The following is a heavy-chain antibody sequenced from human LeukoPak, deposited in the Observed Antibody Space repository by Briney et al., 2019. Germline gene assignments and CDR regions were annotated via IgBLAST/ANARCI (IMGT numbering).Heavy chain of an antibody. D-gene: IGHD3-22*01. CDR3: AAGLLPFDY. CDR2: INGDGSST. Sequence: GGSLRLSCTASGFTFNIYWVHWVRQAPGKGLVWVSRINGDGSSTTYADSVKGRFTISRDNAKNTLYLQMRSLRAEDTAVYYCAAGLLPFDYWGQGTLVTVSS. J-gene: IGHJ4*02. V-gene: IGHV3-74*01. CDR1: GFTFNIYW.